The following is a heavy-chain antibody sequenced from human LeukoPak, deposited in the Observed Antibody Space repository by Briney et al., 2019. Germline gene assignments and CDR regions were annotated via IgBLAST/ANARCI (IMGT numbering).Heavy chain of an antibody. CDR2: ISSSGSTI. J-gene: IGHJ6*03. Sequence: GGSLRLSCAASGFTFSSYEMNWVRQAPGKGLEWVSYISSSGSTIYYADSVKGRFTISRDNAKNSLYLQMNSLRAEDTAVYYCARDRRDILTGYHPMDVWGKGTTVTISS. D-gene: IGHD3-9*01. V-gene: IGHV3-48*03. CDR3: ARDRRDILTGYHPMDV. CDR1: GFTFSSYE.